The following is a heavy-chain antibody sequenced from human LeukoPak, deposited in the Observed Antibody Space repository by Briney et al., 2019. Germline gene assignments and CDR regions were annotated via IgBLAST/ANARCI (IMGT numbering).Heavy chain of an antibody. CDR1: GGSISSVSYY. V-gene: IGHV4-61*02. D-gene: IGHD3-22*01. Sequence: SETLSLTCTVSGGSISSVSYYWSWIRQPAWKGLEWIGRIYTSGSTNYNPSLKSRVTISVDASNKQFSLKLSSVTAADTAVYYCARGGDYYDSSGPSVWYFDLWGRGTLVTVSS. J-gene: IGHJ2*01. CDR3: ARGGDYYDSSGPSVWYFDL. CDR2: IYTSGST.